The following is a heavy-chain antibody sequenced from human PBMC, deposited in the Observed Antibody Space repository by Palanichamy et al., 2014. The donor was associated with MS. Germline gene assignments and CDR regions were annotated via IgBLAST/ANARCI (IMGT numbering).Heavy chain of an antibody. D-gene: IGHD6-19*01. Sequence: EVQLLEVWGRAWYSPGGSLRLSCAASGFTFSSYAMSWVRQAPGKGLEWVSAISGSGGSTYYADSVKGRFTISRDNSKNTLYLQMNSLRAEDTAAYYCAKGRAGDSSGWYGLGGTLDYYYYYGMDVWGQGTTVTVSS. CDR2: ISGSGGST. CDR1: GFTFSSYA. V-gene: IGHV3-23*01. J-gene: IGHJ6*02. CDR3: AKGRAGDSSGWYGLGGTLDYYYYYGMDV.